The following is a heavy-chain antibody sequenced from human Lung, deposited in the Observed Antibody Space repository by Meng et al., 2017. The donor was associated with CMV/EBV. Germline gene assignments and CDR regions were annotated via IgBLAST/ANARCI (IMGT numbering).Heavy chain of an antibody. J-gene: IGHJ4*02. CDR2: IHSDGTP. CDR3: SRDQRGGSGFDY. Sequence: GGSLRLXCAVSGFSVSNNYMTWVRQAPGKGLQWVAVIHSDGTPNYADSVKGRFIISRDNSKNTLYLQMNSLRAEDTAIYYCSRDQRGGSGFDYWGQGTLVTVSS. CDR1: GFSVSNNY. D-gene: IGHD6-19*01. V-gene: IGHV3-53*01.